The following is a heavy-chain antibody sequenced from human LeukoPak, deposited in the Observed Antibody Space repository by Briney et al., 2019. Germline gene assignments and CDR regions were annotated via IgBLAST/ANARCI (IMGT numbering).Heavy chain of an antibody. V-gene: IGHV3-74*01. CDR1: GFDFSSNW. J-gene: IGHJ4*02. CDR2: IKGDGIST. D-gene: IGHD3-3*01. Sequence: GGSLRLSCAASGFDFSSNWMHWVRHAPGQGLVWVSRIKGDGISTNYADSVKGRFIISRDIAKNTLYLQMNSLRAEDTGVYYCAKDHYWSIDYWGRGTLVTVSS. CDR3: AKDHYWSIDY.